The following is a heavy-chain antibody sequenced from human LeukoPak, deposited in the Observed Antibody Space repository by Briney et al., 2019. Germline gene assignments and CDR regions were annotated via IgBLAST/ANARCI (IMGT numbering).Heavy chain of an antibody. CDR3: ARDRYLPKSGVGYSYGYVGY. D-gene: IGHD5-18*01. CDR1: GYTFTNYA. V-gene: IGHV1-18*01. J-gene: IGHJ4*02. Sequence: GASVKVSCKASGYTFTNYAISWVRQAPGQGLEWMGWISAYNGNTNYAQKLQGRVTMTTDTSTSTAYMELRSLRSDDTAVYYCARDRYLPKSGVGYSYGYVGYWGQGTLVTVSS. CDR2: ISAYNGNT.